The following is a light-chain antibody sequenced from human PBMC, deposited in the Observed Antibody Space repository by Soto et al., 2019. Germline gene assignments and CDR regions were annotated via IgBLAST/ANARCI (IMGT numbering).Light chain of an antibody. CDR3: QQYNNWPPWT. J-gene: IGKJ1*01. V-gene: IGKV3-15*01. CDR1: QSVSSN. Sequence: EIVMTQSQATLSVSPGERSTLSCRASQSVSSNLAWYQQKPGQAPRLLIYGASTRATGIPARFSGSGSGTEFTLTISSLQSEDFAVYYCQQYNNWPPWTFGQGTKVDI. CDR2: GAS.